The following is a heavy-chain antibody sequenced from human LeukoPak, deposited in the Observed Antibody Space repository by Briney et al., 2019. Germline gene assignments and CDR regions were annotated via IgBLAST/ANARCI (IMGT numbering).Heavy chain of an antibody. CDR1: GFTFTNYA. J-gene: IGHJ4*02. CDR3: TKASAARCIGVFCYPFDH. CDR2: TVGIGPDT. Sequence: GGSLRLSCAASGFTFTNYAMTWVRQAPGKGLEWVAATVGIGPDTYHADSVKGRFTISRDNSKNILYLQMNCLRVEDTAVYYCTKASAARCIGVFCYPFDHWGQGTLVTVSS. V-gene: IGHV3-23*01. D-gene: IGHD2-15*01.